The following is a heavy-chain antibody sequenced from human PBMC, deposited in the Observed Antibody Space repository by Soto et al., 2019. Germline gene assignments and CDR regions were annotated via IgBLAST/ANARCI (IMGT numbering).Heavy chain of an antibody. CDR1: VFTFSSYS. Sequence: GGSLRLSCAASVFTFSSYSMSLVRQAPGKGLECVSAISVSGGSTYYADSVKGRFTISRDNSKNTLYLQMNSLRAEETAVYYCVRVRTYSYDSSGYFDYWGEGTLVTVSS. J-gene: IGHJ4*02. CDR3: VRVRTYSYDSSGYFDY. CDR2: ISVSGGST. D-gene: IGHD3-22*01. V-gene: IGHV3-23*01.